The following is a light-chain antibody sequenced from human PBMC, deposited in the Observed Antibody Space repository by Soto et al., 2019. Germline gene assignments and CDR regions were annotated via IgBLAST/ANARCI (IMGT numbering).Light chain of an antibody. Sequence: DIHMTQSPSTLSASVGDRVTITCRASQNINRWLAWYQRKPGKAPMLLIYDASRLQSGAPSRFSGSGSGTEFTLTISSLQPDDFATYYCQQYSRHWTFGQGTKVEIK. J-gene: IGKJ1*01. CDR1: QNINRW. CDR3: QQYSRHWT. V-gene: IGKV1-5*01. CDR2: DAS.